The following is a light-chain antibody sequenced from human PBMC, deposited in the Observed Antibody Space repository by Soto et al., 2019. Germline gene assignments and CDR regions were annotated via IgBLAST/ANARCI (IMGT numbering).Light chain of an antibody. CDR3: QQSYITPRN. Sequence: IRWTQAPSSLSASVGDRGSISFLASQGNNTFVAWYQQKSGKAPKLLIYGASTLQSGVPSRFTGSGSGTDFTLTITSLQPEDFATYYCQQSYITPRNFGPGTKVDI. J-gene: IGKJ3*01. CDR1: QGNNTF. V-gene: IGKV1-39*01. CDR2: GAS.